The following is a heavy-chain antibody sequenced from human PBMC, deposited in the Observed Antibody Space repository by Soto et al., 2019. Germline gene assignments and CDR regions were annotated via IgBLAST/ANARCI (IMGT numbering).Heavy chain of an antibody. V-gene: IGHV6-1*01. J-gene: IGHJ4*02. CDR3: ARVVDGGYDSSPFDY. CDR1: GDSVSSNSAS. Sequence: PSQTLSLPCAISGDSVSSNSASWNLIRQSPSRGLEWLGRTYYRSKWYNDYAVSVKSRITINPDTSKNQFSLQLNSVTPEDTAVYYCARVVDGGYDSSPFDYWGQGTLVTVSS. CDR2: TYYRSKWYN. D-gene: IGHD5-12*01.